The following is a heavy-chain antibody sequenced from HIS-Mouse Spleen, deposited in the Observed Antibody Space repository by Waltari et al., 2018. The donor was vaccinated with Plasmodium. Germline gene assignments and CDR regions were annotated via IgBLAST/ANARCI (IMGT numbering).Heavy chain of an antibody. CDR1: VFTFGSYW. Sequence: EVQLVDSGGGLVQPGGSVRLCCAASVFTFGSYWMSWVRQAPGKGLEWVANIKQDGSEKYYVDSVKGRFTISRDNAKNSLYLQMNSLRAEDTAVYYCASSWYWYFDLWGRGTLVTVSS. CDR3: ASSWYWYFDL. V-gene: IGHV3-7*01. CDR2: IKQDGSEK. D-gene: IGHD6-13*01. J-gene: IGHJ2*01.